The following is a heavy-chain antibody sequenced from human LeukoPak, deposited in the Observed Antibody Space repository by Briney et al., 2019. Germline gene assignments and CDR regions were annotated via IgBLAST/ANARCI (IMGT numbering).Heavy chain of an antibody. D-gene: IGHD2-2*01. CDR2: IYYSGST. Sequence: SETLSLTCTVSGGSISSSSYYWSWIRQPPGKGLEWIGYIYYSGSTNYNPSLKSRVTISVDTSKNQFSLKLSSVTAADTAVYYCARVRSSTSLKYYYYYMDVWGKGTTVTVSS. CDR1: GGSISSSSYY. CDR3: ARVRSSTSLKYYYYYMDV. V-gene: IGHV4-61*01. J-gene: IGHJ6*03.